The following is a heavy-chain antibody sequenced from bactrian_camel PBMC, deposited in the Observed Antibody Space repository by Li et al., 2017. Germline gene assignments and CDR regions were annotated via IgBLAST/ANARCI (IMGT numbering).Heavy chain of an antibody. V-gene: IGHV3S31*01. CDR1: GFAFSSYA. Sequence: DVQLVESGGGSVQAGGSLRLSCAASGFAFSSYAMSWVRQAPGKGLEWVSAINSRGGSAYYADSVKGRFTYSRDNAKNTLYLQMNSLRPEDTAVYYCAVEGAYYYGAYAHWGQGTQVTVS. CDR3: AVEGAYYYGAYAH. J-gene: IGHJ4*01. D-gene: IGHD1*01. CDR2: INSRGGSA.